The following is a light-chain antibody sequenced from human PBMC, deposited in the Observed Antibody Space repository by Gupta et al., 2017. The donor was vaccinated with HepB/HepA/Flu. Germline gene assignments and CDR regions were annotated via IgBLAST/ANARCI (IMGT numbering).Light chain of an antibody. CDR1: QSISSY. J-gene: IGKJ1*01. CDR3: QQSYSTVRT. Sequence: IKMTQSPSSLSASVGDRVTITCRASQSISSYLNWYQKKPGKAPKLLIYAASSLQSGVPSRFSGSGSGTDFTLTISSLQPEDFATYYCQQSYSTVRTFGQGTKVEI. CDR2: AAS. V-gene: IGKV1-39*01.